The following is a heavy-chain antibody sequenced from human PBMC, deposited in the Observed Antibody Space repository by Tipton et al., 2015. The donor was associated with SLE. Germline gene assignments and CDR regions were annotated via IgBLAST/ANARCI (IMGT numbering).Heavy chain of an antibody. D-gene: IGHD4-17*01. Sequence: TLSLTCAVSGGSIRSGGYSWSWIRQPPGKGLGWIGYIYHSGSTYYNPSLKSRVTISVDRSKNQCSLKLSSVTAADTAVYYCAREEYGDHRAFDIWGQGTMVTVSS. CDR3: AREEYGDHRAFDI. CDR1: GGSIRSGGYS. CDR2: IYHSGST. V-gene: IGHV4-30-2*01. J-gene: IGHJ3*02.